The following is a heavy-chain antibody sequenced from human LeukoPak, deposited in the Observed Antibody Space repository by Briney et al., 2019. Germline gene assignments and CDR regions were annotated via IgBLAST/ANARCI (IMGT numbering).Heavy chain of an antibody. J-gene: IGHJ5*02. D-gene: IGHD3-22*01. CDR1: GGSFSGYY. Sequence: SETLSLTCAVYGGSFSGYYWSWSGHPQGKGLGWMGEINNSGSTNYNPSLKSRVTISVDTSKNQFSLKLSSVTAADTAVYYCARRRSYYYDSSGYYSPPGGFDPWGQGTLVTVSS. V-gene: IGHV4-34*01. CDR3: ARRRSYYYDSSGYYSPPGGFDP. CDR2: INNSGST.